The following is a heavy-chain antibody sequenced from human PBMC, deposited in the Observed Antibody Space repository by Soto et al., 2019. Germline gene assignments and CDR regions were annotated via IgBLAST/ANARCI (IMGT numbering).Heavy chain of an antibody. CDR3: TSKITGTTWTKNPYYYYYGMDV. CDR1: GFTFSNAW. J-gene: IGHJ6*02. D-gene: IGHD1-20*01. CDR2: IKSKTDGGTT. V-gene: IGHV3-15*07. Sequence: GGSLRLSCAASGFTFSNAWMNWVRQAPGKGLEWVGRIKSKTDGGTTDYAAPVKGRFTISRDDSKNTLYLQMNSLKTEDTAVYYCTSKITGTTWTKNPYYYYYGMDVWGQGTTVTVS.